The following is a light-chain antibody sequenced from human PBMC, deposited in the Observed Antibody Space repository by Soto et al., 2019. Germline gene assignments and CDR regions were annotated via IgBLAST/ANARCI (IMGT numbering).Light chain of an antibody. V-gene: IGKV1-39*01. CDR3: QQSYTTPQSWT. CDR1: QSTSTF. J-gene: IGKJ1*01. CDR2: AAS. Sequence: DIQMTQSPSSLSASVGDRVTITCRASQSTSTFLNWYQQKPGKAPKLLIYAASTLQSGVPSGFSGSGSGTDFALTISSLQPEDFATYFCQQSYTTPQSWTFGQGTKVEIK.